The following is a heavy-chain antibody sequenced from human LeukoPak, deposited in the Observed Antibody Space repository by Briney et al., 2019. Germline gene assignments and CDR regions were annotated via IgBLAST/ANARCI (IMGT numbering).Heavy chain of an antibody. Sequence: SVKVSCKASGGTFSSYAISWVRQAPGQGLEWMGGIIPIFGTANYAQKFQGRVTITADESTSTAYMELSSLRSDDTAVYYCARDRVIWFGELPYHWGQGTLVTVSS. D-gene: IGHD3-10*01. CDR2: IIPIFGTA. CDR3: ARDRVIWFGELPYH. CDR1: GGTFSSYA. J-gene: IGHJ5*02. V-gene: IGHV1-69*13.